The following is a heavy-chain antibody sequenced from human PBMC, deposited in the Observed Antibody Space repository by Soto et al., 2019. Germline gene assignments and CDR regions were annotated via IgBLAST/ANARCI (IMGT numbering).Heavy chain of an antibody. CDR3: ARDYPQAAAGTR. J-gene: IGHJ4*02. D-gene: IGHD6-13*01. V-gene: IGHV3-48*01. Sequence: PGGSLRLSCAASGFTFSSYIMNWVRQAPGKGLEWVSYISSSSSTIYYADSVKGRFTISRDDAKNSLYLQMNSLRAEDTAVYYCARDYPQAAAGTRWGKGTLVTVSS. CDR2: ISSSSSTI. CDR1: GFTFSSYI.